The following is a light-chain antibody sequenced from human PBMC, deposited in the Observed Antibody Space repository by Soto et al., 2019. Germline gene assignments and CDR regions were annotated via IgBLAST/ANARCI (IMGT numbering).Light chain of an antibody. J-gene: IGLJ3*02. Sequence: QPVLTQPASVSGSLGQSITISCSGTSSDVGGYSYVSWYQQHPGKAPKLMIFEVSNRPSGVSDRFSGSKSGNTASLTISGLQAEDEADYYCSSYTRSSSVVFGGGTKVTVL. CDR1: SSDVGGYSY. CDR3: SSYTRSSSVV. V-gene: IGLV2-14*01. CDR2: EVS.